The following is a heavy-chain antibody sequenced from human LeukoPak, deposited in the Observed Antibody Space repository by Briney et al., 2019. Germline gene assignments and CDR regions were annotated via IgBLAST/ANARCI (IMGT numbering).Heavy chain of an antibody. V-gene: IGHV4-39*01. J-gene: IGHJ4*02. CDR2: IYYSGST. CDR1: GGSTSSSSYY. CDR3: ARHFRNPRTYYYDSSSYNYFDY. Sequence: PSETLSLTCTVSGGSTSSSSYYWGWIRQPPGKGLEWIGSIYYSGSTYYNPSLKSRVTISVDTSKNQFSLKLSSVTAADTAVYYCARHFRNPRTYYYDSSSYNYFDYWGQGTLVTVSS. D-gene: IGHD3-22*01.